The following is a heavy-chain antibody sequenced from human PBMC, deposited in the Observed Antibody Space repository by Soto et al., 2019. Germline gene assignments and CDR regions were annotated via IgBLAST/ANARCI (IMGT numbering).Heavy chain of an antibody. CDR2: IHGDGDYM. J-gene: IGHJ2*01. Sequence: EVQLLDSGGGLVQPGGSLRLSCAASGFTFSCCAMSWVRQAPGKGLEWVSTIHGDGDYMQYTDSVKGRFTISRDNSRNTLNLQMDSLRGDDTAVYYCVKNRGGGSYTTRSFASWGRGTLVTVSS. CDR3: VKNRGGGSYTTRSFAS. D-gene: IGHD1-26*01. V-gene: IGHV3-23*01. CDR1: GFTFSCCA.